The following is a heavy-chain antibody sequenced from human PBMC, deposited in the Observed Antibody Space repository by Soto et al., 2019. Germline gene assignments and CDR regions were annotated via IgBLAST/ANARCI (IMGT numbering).Heavy chain of an antibody. D-gene: IGHD1-1*01. CDR1: GFSFSSYA. CDR2: ISGSGGNT. CDR3: AKDQQKQLVSALEY. J-gene: IGHJ4*02. V-gene: IGHV3-23*01. Sequence: GGSLRLSCAASGFSFSSYAMSWVRQAPGKGLEWVSTISGSGGNTYYADSVKGRFTISRDNSKNTLYLQTNSLRAEDTAAYYCAKDQQKQLVSALEYWGQGTLVTVSS.